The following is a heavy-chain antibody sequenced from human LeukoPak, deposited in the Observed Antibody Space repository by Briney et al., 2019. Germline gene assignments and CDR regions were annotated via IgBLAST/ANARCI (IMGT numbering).Heavy chain of an antibody. CDR3: ASWTGYYSLDY. CDR2: IKQDGSEK. CDR1: GFTFSSYG. D-gene: IGHD3/OR15-3a*01. J-gene: IGHJ4*02. V-gene: IGHV3-7*01. Sequence: GGSLRLSCAASGFTFSSYGMNWVRQAPGKGLEWVANIKQDGSEKYYVDSVKGRFTISRDNAKNSLYLQMNSLRAEDTAVYYCASWTGYYSLDYWGQGTLVTVSS.